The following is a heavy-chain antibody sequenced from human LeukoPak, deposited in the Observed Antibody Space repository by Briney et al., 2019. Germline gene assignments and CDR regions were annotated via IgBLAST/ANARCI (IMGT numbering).Heavy chain of an antibody. V-gene: IGHV3-21*01. CDR1: GFTFSSYS. CDR2: ISSSSSYI. CDR3: AKQGSGSAEDMDV. D-gene: IGHD1-26*01. Sequence: GGSLRLSCAASGFTFSSYSMNWVRQAPGKGLEWVSSISSSSSYIYYADSVKGRFTISRDNSKNTLYLQMNSLRAEDTAVYYCAKQGSGSAEDMDVWGKGTTVTISS. J-gene: IGHJ6*03.